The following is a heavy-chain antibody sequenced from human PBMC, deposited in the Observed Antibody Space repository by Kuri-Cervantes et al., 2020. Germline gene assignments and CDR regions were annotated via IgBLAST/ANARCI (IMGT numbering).Heavy chain of an antibody. CDR1: GFTFSSYW. Sequence: GGSLRLSCAASGFTFSSYWMSWVRQAPGKGLEWVANIKQDGSEKYYVDSVKGRFTISRDNAKNSLYLQMNSLRAEDTAIYYCVRNRVHGESVWFDPWGQGTPVTVSS. J-gene: IGHJ5*02. CDR3: VRNRVHGESVWFDP. D-gene: IGHD1-14*01. CDR2: IKQDGSEK. V-gene: IGHV3-7*01.